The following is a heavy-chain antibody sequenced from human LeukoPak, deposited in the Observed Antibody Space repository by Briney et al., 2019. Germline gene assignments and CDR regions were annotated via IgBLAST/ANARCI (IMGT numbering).Heavy chain of an antibody. CDR1: GYSISSGYY. V-gene: IGHV4-38-2*02. CDR3: ARGLSGYYGSFDY. CDR2: IYHSGST. Sequence: PSETLSLTCTVSGYSISSGYYWGWIRQPPGKGLEWIGSIYHSGSTYYNPSLKSRVTISVDTSKNQFSLKLGSVTAADTAVYYCARGLSGYYGSFDYWGQGTLVTVSS. J-gene: IGHJ4*02. D-gene: IGHD3-22*01.